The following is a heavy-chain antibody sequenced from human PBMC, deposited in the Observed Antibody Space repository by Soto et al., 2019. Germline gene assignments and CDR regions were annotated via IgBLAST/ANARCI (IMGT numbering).Heavy chain of an antibody. V-gene: IGHV1-18*01. J-gene: IGHJ4*02. CDR3: ARDLPPVDY. CDR1: GYTFTSYF. Sequence: QVQLVQSGAEVKNPGASVKDYCKASGYTFTSYFISWVRQAPGQGLEWMGSISAYNGNTNYAQNLQGRVTMTTDTSTSTAYMELGSLRSDDTAVYYCARDLPPVDYWGQGTLVTVSS. CDR2: ISAYNGNT.